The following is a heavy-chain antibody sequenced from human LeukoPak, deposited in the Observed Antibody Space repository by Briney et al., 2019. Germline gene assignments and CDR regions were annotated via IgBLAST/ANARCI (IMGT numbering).Heavy chain of an antibody. CDR1: GLTFSSYA. CDR3: ARDVAGTSTWRVDY. Sequence: GGSLRLSCAASGLTFSSYAMSWVRQAPGKGLEWVSSISGNGNYIYYADSVRGRFTISRDNAHNSLFLNMDSLRAEDTAVYYCARDVAGTSTWRVDYWGLGTLVTVSS. CDR2: ISGNGNYI. V-gene: IGHV3-21*01. J-gene: IGHJ4*02.